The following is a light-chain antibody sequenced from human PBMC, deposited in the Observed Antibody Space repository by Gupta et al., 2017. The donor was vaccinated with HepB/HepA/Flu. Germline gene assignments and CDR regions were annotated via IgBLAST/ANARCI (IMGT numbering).Light chain of an antibody. CDR2: DGS. J-gene: IGLJ1*01. CDR1: SGDVGGYNY. CDR3: CSFAGSYTLYV. V-gene: IGLV2-11*01. Sequence: QSSLTQPRSVSGSPALSVTISCTGTSGDVGGYNYVSWYQQHPGKAPKLMIFDGSKRPSGVPDRFSASKSGNTASLTISGLQAEDDADYYCCSFAGSYTLYVFGTGTKVTVL.